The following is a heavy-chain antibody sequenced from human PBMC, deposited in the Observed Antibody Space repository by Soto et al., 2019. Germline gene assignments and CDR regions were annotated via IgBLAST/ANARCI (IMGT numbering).Heavy chain of an antibody. CDR1: GGSFRGYY. V-gene: IGHV4-34*01. D-gene: IGHD4-17*01. CDR3: ARGRRVLYGDYVSEVDY. J-gene: IGHJ4*02. Sequence: QVQLQQWGAGLLKPSEPLSLTCAVYGGSFRGYYWSWIRQPPGKGLEGIGEINHSGSTNYNPSLKSRVTLSVDTSKHQFSLKLSSVTAADTAVYYCARGRRVLYGDYVSEVDYWGQGTLVTVSS. CDR2: INHSGST.